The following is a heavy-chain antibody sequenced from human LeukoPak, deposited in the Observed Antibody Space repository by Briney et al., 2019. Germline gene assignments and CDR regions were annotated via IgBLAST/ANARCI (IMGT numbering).Heavy chain of an antibody. V-gene: IGHV4-4*02. CDR1: GASISATNW. Sequence: PSETLSLTCDVSGASISATNWWTWVRLPPGKGLEWIGEVSHSETTNYSPSLKGRVRLSVDRATNQFSLRLTAVTAADTAVYYCAKESGRGTFALWGQGTMVTVSS. CDR3: AKESGRGTFAL. D-gene: IGHD3-10*01. CDR2: VSHSETT. J-gene: IGHJ3*01.